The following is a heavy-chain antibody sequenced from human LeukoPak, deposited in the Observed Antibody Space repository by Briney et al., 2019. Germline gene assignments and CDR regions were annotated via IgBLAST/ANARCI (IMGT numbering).Heavy chain of an antibody. Sequence: KPSETLSLTCAVYGGSFSGYYWSWIRQPPGKGLEWIGEINHSGSTNYNPSLKSRVTISVDTSKNQFSLNLSSVTAADTAVYYCARNGGGDGSDIWGQGTMVTVSS. J-gene: IGHJ3*02. CDR2: INHSGST. CDR1: GGSFSGYY. D-gene: IGHD4-23*01. V-gene: IGHV4-34*01. CDR3: ARNGGGDGSDI.